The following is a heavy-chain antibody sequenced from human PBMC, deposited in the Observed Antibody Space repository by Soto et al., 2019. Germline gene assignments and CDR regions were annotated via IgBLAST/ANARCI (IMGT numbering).Heavy chain of an antibody. CDR2: VIPLSGTP. D-gene: IGHD2-15*01. CDR3: ATLYCSGGSCSSGTPKIYYFHD. V-gene: IGHV1-69*01. Sequence: QVQLAQSGAEVKKPGSSVKVSCKASGGSFTNYVITWLRQAPGQGLEWLGGVIPLSGTPIHAEKFQDRVTSTTDGSTSTAYMELRRLRSGDTAVYNCATLYCSGGSCSSGTPKIYYFHDWGQGTLVTVSS. J-gene: IGHJ4*02. CDR1: GGSFTNYV.